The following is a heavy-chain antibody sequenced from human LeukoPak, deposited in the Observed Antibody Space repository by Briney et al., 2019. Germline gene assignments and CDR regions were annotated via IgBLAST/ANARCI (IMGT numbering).Heavy chain of an antibody. D-gene: IGHD5-24*01. CDR3: AREGIEMATIGHFDY. CDR1: GGTFSSYA. V-gene: IGHV1-69*13. J-gene: IGHJ4*02. Sequence: ASVKLSCKASGGTFSSYAISWVRQAPGQGLEWMGGIIPIFGTANYAQKFQGRVTITADESTSTAYMDLSSVISDDTAVYNGAREGIEMATIGHFDYWGQGILVTVSS. CDR2: IIPIFGTA.